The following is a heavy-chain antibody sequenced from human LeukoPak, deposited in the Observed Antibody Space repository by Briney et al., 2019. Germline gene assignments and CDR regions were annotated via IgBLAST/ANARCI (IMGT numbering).Heavy chain of an antibody. Sequence: ASVKVSCKASGYTFTSYGISRVRQAPGQGLEWMGWISAYNGNTNYAQKFQGRVTMTTDTSTSTVYMELRSLRSDDTAVYYCARDDNYGSGQPDDWGQGTLVTVSS. CDR3: ARDDNYGSGQPDD. CDR1: GYTFTSYG. J-gene: IGHJ4*02. V-gene: IGHV1-18*01. D-gene: IGHD3-10*01. CDR2: ISAYNGNT.